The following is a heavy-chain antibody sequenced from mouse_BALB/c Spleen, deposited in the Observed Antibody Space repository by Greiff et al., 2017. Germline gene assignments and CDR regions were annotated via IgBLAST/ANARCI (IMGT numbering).Heavy chain of an antibody. J-gene: IGHJ1*01. D-gene: IGHD2-14*01. CDR1: GFNIKDTY. CDR3: ARYRYDGDWYFDV. V-gene: IGHV14-3*02. Sequence: EVKLVESGAELVKPGASVKLSCTASGFNIKDTYMHWVKQRPEQGLEWIGRIDPANGNTKYDPKFQGKATITADTSSNTAYLQLSSLTSEDTAVYYCARYRYDGDWYFDVWGAGTTVTVSS. CDR2: IDPANGNT.